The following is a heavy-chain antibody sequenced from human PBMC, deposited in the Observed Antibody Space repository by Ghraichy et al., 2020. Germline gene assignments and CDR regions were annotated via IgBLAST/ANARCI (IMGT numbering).Heavy chain of an antibody. CDR3: ARDQAVAGHDAFDI. D-gene: IGHD6-19*01. J-gene: IGHJ3*02. V-gene: IGHV3-53*01. CDR2: IYSGGSS. CDR1: GFTVSSNY. Sequence: GSLRLSCAASGFTVSSNYMSWVRQAPGKGLEWVSVIYSGGSSYYADSVKGRFTISRDNSKNTLYLQMNSLRAEDTAVYYCARDQAVAGHDAFDIWCQGTMVTVSS.